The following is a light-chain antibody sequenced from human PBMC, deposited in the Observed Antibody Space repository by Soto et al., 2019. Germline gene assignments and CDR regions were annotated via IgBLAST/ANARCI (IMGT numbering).Light chain of an antibody. J-gene: IGKJ1*01. Sequence: IVLTQSPGTLSLSPGESATLSCRASQSLSWGYLAWYQHTSGQAPRLLIYGASKRATGIPHRFSGSASGTDFTLTISRLEPEDSATYYCLQDINYPWTFGQGTKVEIK. CDR3: LQDINYPWT. CDR2: GAS. CDR1: QSLSWGY. V-gene: IGKV3-20*01.